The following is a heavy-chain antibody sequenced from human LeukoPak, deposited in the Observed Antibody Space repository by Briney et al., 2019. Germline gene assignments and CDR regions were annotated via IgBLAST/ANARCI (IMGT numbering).Heavy chain of an antibody. D-gene: IGHD2-15*01. CDR3: ARGDSYCSGGSCMIFDY. V-gene: IGHV1-18*01. CDR1: GYTFTNYG. Sequence: ASVKVSCKASGYTFTNYGITWVRQASGQGIEWMGWISAYTGKTNSAQKLQGRVTMTTDTSTSTGYMELRSLRSDDTAVYYCARGDSYCSGGSCMIFDYWGQGTLVTVSS. CDR2: ISAYTGKT. J-gene: IGHJ4*02.